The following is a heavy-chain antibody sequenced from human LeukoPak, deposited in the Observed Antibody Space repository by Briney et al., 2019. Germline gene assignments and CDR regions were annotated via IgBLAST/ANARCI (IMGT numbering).Heavy chain of an antibody. CDR3: ARERASGRDY. Sequence: SETLSLTCTVSGGSISSYYWSWIRQPAGKGLEWIGRIYTSGSTNYNPSLKSRVTISIDMSKNQFSLKLSSVTAADTAVYYCARERASGRDYWGQGTLVTVSS. V-gene: IGHV4-4*07. J-gene: IGHJ4*02. CDR2: IYTSGST. CDR1: GGSISSYY. D-gene: IGHD5-12*01.